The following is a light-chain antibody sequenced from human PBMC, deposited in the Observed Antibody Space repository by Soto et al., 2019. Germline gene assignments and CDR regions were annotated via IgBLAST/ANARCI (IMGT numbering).Light chain of an antibody. CDR3: AAWDDSLNGPV. J-gene: IGLJ3*02. CDR2: SNN. Sequence: QPVLTQPPSASGTPGQRVTISCSGSSSNIGSNTVNWYQQLPGTAPKLLIYSNNQRPSGVPDRFSGSKSGNTASLAISGLQSEDEADYYCAAWDDSLNGPVFGGGTKLTVL. V-gene: IGLV1-44*01. CDR1: SSNIGSNT.